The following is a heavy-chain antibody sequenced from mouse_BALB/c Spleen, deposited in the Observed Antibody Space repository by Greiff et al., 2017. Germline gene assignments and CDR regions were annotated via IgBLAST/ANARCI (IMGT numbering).Heavy chain of an antibody. CDR1: GYSITSDYA. J-gene: IGHJ2*01. Sequence: VQLKESGPGLVKPSQSLSLTCTVTGYSITSDYAWNWIRQFPGNKLEWMGYISYSGSTSYNPSLKSRISITRDTSKNQFFLQLNSVTTEDTATYYCARSYYGSSLYYFDYWGQGTTLTVSS. V-gene: IGHV3-2*02. CDR3: ARSYYGSSLYYFDY. D-gene: IGHD1-1*01. CDR2: ISYSGST.